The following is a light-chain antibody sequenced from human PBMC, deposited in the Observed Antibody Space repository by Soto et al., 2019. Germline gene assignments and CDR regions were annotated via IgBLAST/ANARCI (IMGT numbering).Light chain of an antibody. J-gene: IGLJ1*01. CDR3: QSYDSSLSAPV. CDR1: SSNIGAGYD. CDR2: GNS. Sequence: QSVLTQPPSVSGAPGQRVTISCTGSSSNIGAGYDVHWYQQLPGTAPKLLIYGNSNRPSGVPDRFSGSKPGTSASLAITGLQAEDEADYYCQSYDSSLSAPVFGTGTKLTVL. V-gene: IGLV1-40*01.